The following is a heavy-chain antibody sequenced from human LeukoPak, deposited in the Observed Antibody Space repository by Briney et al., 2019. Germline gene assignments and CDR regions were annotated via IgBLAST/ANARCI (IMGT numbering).Heavy chain of an antibody. CDR1: GGSFSGYY. CDR3: ARHSRLDKSSLSWADY. D-gene: IGHD2-2*03. J-gene: IGHJ4*02. V-gene: IGHV4-59*08. CDR2: IYYSGST. Sequence: PSETLSLTCAVYGGSFSGYYWSWTRQPPGKGLEWIGYIYYSGSTNYNPSLKSRVTISVDTSKNQFSLKLSSVTAADTAVYYCARHSRLDKSSLSWADYWGQGTLVTVSS.